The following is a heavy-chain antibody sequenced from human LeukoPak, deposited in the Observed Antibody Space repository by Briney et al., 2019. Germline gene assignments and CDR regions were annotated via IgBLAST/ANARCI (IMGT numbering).Heavy chain of an antibody. CDR1: GFTFSSYG. CDR3: AKGPDSSGYYYYFDY. CDR2: IRYDGSNK. V-gene: IGHV3-30*02. Sequence: GGSLRLSCAASGFTFSSYGMHWVRQAPGKGLEWVAFIRYDGSNKYYADSVKGRFTISGDNAKNSLYLQMNSLRAEDTALYYCAKGPDSSGYYYYFDYWGQGTLVTVSS. D-gene: IGHD3-22*01. J-gene: IGHJ4*02.